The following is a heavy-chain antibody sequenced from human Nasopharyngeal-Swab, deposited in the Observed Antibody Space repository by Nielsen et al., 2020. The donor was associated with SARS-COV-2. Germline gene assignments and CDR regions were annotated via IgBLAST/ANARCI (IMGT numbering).Heavy chain of an antibody. CDR1: GFSLSNARMG. D-gene: IGHD2-2*01. CDR3: ARIGIGRYCSSTSCYLTHYYYYGMDV. J-gene: IGHJ6*02. V-gene: IGHV2-26*01. CDR2: IFSNDEK. Sequence: SGPTLVQPTETLTLTCTVSGFSLSNARMGVSWIRQPPGKALEWLAHIFSNDEKSYSTSLKSRLTISKDTSKSQVVLTMTNMDPVDTATYYCARIGIGRYCSSTSCYLTHYYYYGMDVWGQGTTVTVSS.